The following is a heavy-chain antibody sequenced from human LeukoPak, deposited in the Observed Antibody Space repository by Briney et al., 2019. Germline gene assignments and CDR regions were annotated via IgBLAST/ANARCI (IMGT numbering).Heavy chain of an antibody. CDR3: TSTYDSSGYYYVGRLGY. CDR2: ISTDGRDK. V-gene: IGHV3-30*03. Sequence: GGSLRLSCAASGFTFSSHAMHWVRQAPGKGLEWVAVISTDGRDKHHAESVKGRFTISRDNSKNTLYLQMNSLKTEDTAVYYCTSTYDSSGYYYVGRLGYWGQGTLVTVSS. J-gene: IGHJ4*02. CDR1: GFTFSSHA. D-gene: IGHD3-22*01.